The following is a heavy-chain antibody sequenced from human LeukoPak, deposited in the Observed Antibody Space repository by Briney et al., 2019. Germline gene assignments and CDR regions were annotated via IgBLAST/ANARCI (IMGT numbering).Heavy chain of an antibody. V-gene: IGHV4-39*07. CDR2: IYYSGST. D-gene: IGHD5-12*01. CDR1: GGSISSSSYY. CDR3: ARAYSGYDCLDY. Sequence: SETLSLTCTVSGGSISSSSYYWGWIRQPPGKGLEWIGSIYYSGSTYYNPSLKSRVTISVDKSKNQFSLKLSSVTAADTAVYYCARAYSGYDCLDYWGQGTLVTVSS. J-gene: IGHJ4*02.